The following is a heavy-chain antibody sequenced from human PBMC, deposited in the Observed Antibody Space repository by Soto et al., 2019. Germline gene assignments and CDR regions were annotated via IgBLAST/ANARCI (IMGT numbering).Heavy chain of an antibody. V-gene: IGHV4-34*01. J-gene: IGHJ4*02. CDR2: INHSGST. CDR1: GGSFSGYY. CDR3: ASLAGPYYFDY. Sequence: QVQLQQWGAGLLKPLETLSLTCAVYGGSFSGYYWSWIRQPPGKGLEWIGEINHSGSTNYNPSLKSRVTISVDTSKIQFSLKLSSVTAADTAVYYCASLAGPYYFDYWGQGTLVTVSS.